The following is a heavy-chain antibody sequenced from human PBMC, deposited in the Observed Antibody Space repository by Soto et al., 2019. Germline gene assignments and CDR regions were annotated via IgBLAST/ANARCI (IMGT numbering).Heavy chain of an antibody. Sequence: RILNQQGKGLEWVGNIYYSGSTNYNPSHKSRVTISVDTSKNQFSLKLSSVTAADTAVYYCARHPFSPIAVAGPFFDYWGQGTLVTVSS. CDR3: ARHPFSPIAVAGPFFDY. J-gene: IGHJ4*02. D-gene: IGHD6-19*01. V-gene: IGHV4-30-2*03. CDR2: IYYSGST.